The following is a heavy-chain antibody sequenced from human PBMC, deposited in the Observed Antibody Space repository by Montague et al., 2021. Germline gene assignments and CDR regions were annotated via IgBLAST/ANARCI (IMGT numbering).Heavy chain of an antibody. J-gene: IGHJ6*02. CDR3: ARDVYSSGWSGYGMDV. CDR1: GGSISSYY. D-gene: IGHD6-19*01. Sequence: SETLSLTCTVSGGSISSYYWSWIWQPPGKGLEWIGYIYNSGRTNYNPSLKSRVTISVDTSKNQFSLRLSSVTAADTAVYYCARDVYSSGWSGYGMDVWGQGTTVTVSS. V-gene: IGHV4-59*01. CDR2: IYNSGRT.